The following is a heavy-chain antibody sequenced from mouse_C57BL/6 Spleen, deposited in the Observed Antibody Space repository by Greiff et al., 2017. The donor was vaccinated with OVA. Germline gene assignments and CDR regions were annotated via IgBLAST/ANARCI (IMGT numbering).Heavy chain of an antibody. V-gene: IGHV1-15*01. CDR1: GYTFPDYE. CDR3: TIHLITTVVAPYAMDY. D-gene: IGHD1-1*01. CDR2: IDPETGGP. J-gene: IGHJ4*01. Sequence: VQGVESGAELVRPGASVTLSCKASGYTFPDYEMHWVKQTPVHGLEWIGAIDPETGGPASNQKFKGKAILTADKSSSTAYMELRSLTSEDSSVYYCTIHLITTVVAPYAMDYWGQGTSVTVSS.